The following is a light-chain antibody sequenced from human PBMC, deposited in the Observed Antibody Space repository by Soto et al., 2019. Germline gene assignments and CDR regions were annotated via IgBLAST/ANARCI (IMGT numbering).Light chain of an antibody. CDR2: KTS. Sequence: DIQMTPSPSTLSASVGDRVTITCRASQSIGVWLAWYQQKPGTAPKLLIYKTSTLDSGVPLRFSGSGSGTEFTLTISSLQPDDFATYYCQQYINYFRTFGQGTKVDSK. V-gene: IGKV1-5*03. J-gene: IGKJ1*01. CDR1: QSIGVW. CDR3: QQYINYFRT.